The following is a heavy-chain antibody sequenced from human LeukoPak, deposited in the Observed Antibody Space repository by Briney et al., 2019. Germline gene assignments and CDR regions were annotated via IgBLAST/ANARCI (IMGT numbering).Heavy chain of an antibody. D-gene: IGHD3-10*01. J-gene: IGHJ5*02. V-gene: IGHV4-39*07. CDR1: GGSISSNTYY. CDR3: ARTSGSYVNWFDP. CDR2: IYYSGST. Sequence: SETLSLTCTVSGGSISSNTYYWGWIRQPPGKGLEWIGSIYYSGSTYYNPSLKSRVTISVDTSKNQFSLKLSSVTAADTAVYYCARTSGSYVNWFDPWGQGTLVTVSS.